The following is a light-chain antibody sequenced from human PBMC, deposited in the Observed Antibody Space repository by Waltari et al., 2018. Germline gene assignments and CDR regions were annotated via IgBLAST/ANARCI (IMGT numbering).Light chain of an antibody. J-gene: IGKJ2*01. CDR2: AAS. CDR1: QDIRNE. Sequence: AIQMTQSPSSLPPSVGDRVTITCRASQDIRNELGWYQQRPGKAPSLLIYAASKLQGGVPSRFSGSGSGTDFTLTINSLQPEDFATYYCLQDHGYPRTFGQGTKLEIK. V-gene: IGKV1-6*01. CDR3: LQDHGYPRT.